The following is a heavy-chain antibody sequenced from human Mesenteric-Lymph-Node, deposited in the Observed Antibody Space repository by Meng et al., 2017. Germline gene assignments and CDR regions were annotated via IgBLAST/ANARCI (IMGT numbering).Heavy chain of an antibody. CDR2: ISGSGGST. V-gene: IGHV3-23*04. Sequence: EVQLVESGGGLGQPGGSLRLSCAASGFTFSSYAMNWVRQAPGKGLDWVSAISGSGGSTYYAESVKGRFTISRDNSKNTLDLQMNSLRAEDTAVYHCARGEWFSDYWGQGTLVTVSS. CDR1: GFTFSSYA. J-gene: IGHJ4*02. CDR3: ARGEWFSDY. D-gene: IGHD3-3*01.